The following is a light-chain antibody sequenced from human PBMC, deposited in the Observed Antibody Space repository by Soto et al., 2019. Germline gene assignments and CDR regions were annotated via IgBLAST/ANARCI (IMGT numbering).Light chain of an antibody. CDR1: QNLASKY. Sequence: EDALTQSPGTLSLSPGERATLSCRAGQNLASKYLAWYQQKAGQAPRLLIYGASSRATGIPDRFSGSGSGTDFTLTISRLEPDDFAVYYCQQYGSTFGQGTRLEIK. CDR2: GAS. J-gene: IGKJ5*01. V-gene: IGKV3-20*01. CDR3: QQYGST.